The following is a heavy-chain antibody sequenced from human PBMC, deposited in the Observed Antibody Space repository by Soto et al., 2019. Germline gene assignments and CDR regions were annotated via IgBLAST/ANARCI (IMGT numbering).Heavy chain of an antibody. CDR2: IIPILGIA. CDR3: ARDPRDGYSGYDGQRYAFDI. CDR1: GGTFSSYT. J-gene: IGHJ3*02. Sequence: QVQLVQSGAEVKKPGSSVKVSCKASGGTFSSYTISWVRQAPGQGLEWMGRIIPILGIANYAQKFQGRVTITADKSTSTAYMELSSLRSEDTAVYYCARDPRDGYSGYDGQRYAFDIWGQGTMVTVSS. D-gene: IGHD5-12*01. V-gene: IGHV1-69*08.